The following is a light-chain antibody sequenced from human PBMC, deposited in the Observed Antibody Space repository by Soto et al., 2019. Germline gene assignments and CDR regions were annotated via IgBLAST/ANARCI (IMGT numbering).Light chain of an antibody. CDR3: QQYYNWPPYT. Sequence: EIVLTQSPGYLSVSPGERATLSCRASRSVSTNVAWYQQKPGQGPRLLIYGASTRATGVPARFSGSGSGTDFTLTISSLQSEDFAVYYCQQYYNWPPYTFGQGTKLDI. CDR2: GAS. CDR1: RSVSTN. J-gene: IGKJ2*01. V-gene: IGKV3-15*01.